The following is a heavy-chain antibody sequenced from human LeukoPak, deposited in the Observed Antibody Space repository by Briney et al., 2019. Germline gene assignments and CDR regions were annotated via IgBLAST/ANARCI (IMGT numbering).Heavy chain of an antibody. CDR3: AKAVFMVRGVIISRKGYYFDY. V-gene: IGHV3-23*01. J-gene: IGHJ4*02. CDR1: GFTFSSYA. D-gene: IGHD3-10*01. CDR2: ISGSGGST. Sequence: PGGSLRLSCAASGFTFSSYAMSWVRQAPGKGLEWVSAISGSGGSTYYADSVKGRFTISRDNSKHTLYLQMNSLRAEDTAVYYCAKAVFMVRGVIISRKGYYFDYWGQGTLVTVSS.